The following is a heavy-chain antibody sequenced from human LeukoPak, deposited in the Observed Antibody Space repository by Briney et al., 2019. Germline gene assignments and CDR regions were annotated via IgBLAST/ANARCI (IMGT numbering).Heavy chain of an antibody. CDR2: IYHSGST. CDR1: GYSISSGYY. Sequence: SETLSLTCTVSGYSISSGYYWGWIRQPPGKGLEWIGSIYHSGSTYYNPSLKSRVTISVDTSKNQFSLKLSSVTAADTAVYYCAKGAGGFSYYNWFDPWGQGTLVTVSS. J-gene: IGHJ5*02. D-gene: IGHD5-18*01. CDR3: AKGAGGFSYYNWFDP. V-gene: IGHV4-38-2*02.